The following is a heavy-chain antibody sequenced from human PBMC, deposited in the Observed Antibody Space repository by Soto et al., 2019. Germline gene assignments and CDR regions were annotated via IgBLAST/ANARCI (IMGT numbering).Heavy chain of an antibody. CDR1: DCSISSSSYY. CDR3: ARQRGYSSQDFDY. J-gene: IGHJ4*02. D-gene: IGHD6-19*01. Sequence: SATLSLTCAVYDCSISSSSYYLGWLRPPPGEGLEWIGSIYYSGSTYYNPSLKSRVTISVDTSKNQFSLKLGSVTAADTAVYYCARQRGYSSQDFDYWGQGTLVTVSS. CDR2: IYYSGST. V-gene: IGHV4-39*01.